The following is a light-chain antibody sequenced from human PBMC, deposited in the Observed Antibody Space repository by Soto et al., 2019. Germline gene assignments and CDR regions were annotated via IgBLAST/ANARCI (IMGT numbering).Light chain of an antibody. V-gene: IGLV2-23*02. CDR3: FSTTGV. CDR2: EVT. J-gene: IGLJ2*01. CDR1: SSDVGFYNL. Sequence: QSALTQPASVSGSPGQSITISCTGTSSDVGFYNLISWYQQHPGKAPKVIIFEVTKRPSGVSDRISGSKSGNTASLTISGLRDEDGVVYYSFSTTGVFGGGTKLPVL.